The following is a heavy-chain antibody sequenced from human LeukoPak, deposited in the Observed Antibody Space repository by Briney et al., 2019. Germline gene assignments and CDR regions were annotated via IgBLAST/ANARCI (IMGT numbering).Heavy chain of an antibody. Sequence: ASVKVSCKASGYTFTSYGISWVRQAPGQGLEWMGLISAYNGNTNYAQKLQGRVTMTTDTSTSTAYMELRSLRSDDTAVYYCARDLHSYYYDTTGYPDWSQGTLVTVSS. V-gene: IGHV1-18*01. D-gene: IGHD3-22*01. CDR3: ARDLHSYYYDTTGYPD. J-gene: IGHJ4*02. CDR1: GYTFTSYG. CDR2: ISAYNGNT.